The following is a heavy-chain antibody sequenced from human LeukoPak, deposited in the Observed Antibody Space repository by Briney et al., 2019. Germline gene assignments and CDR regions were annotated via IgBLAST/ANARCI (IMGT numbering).Heavy chain of an antibody. Sequence: SETLTLTCTVSGGSVSTYYWSWIRQPPGKELEWIGYVSHSGNTNCNPSLKSRVTMSLDTSKNHFSLRLSSVNTADTAVYYCARAGSGYSFDYWGQGSLVTVSS. CDR3: ARAGSGYSFDY. V-gene: IGHV4-59*02. D-gene: IGHD5-12*01. CDR1: GGSVSTYY. CDR2: VSHSGNT. J-gene: IGHJ4*02.